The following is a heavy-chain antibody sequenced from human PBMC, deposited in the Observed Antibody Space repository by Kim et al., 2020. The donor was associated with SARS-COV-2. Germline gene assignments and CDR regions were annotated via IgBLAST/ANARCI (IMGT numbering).Heavy chain of an antibody. V-gene: IGHV3-33*01. Sequence: GGSLRLSCAASGFSFSNYGMHWVRQAPGKGLEWVAVIWYDGSNTYYADSVKGRFTISRDNSKNTLYLQMNSLRAEDTAVYYCAREYDNSGPGYWGQGTLVTVSS. J-gene: IGHJ4*02. CDR2: IWYDGSNT. D-gene: IGHD3-22*01. CDR1: GFSFSNYG. CDR3: AREYDNSGPGY.